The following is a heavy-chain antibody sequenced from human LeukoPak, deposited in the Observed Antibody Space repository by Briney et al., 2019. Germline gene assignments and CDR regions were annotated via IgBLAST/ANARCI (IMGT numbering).Heavy chain of an antibody. V-gene: IGHV4-59*08. CDR3: ARRKRGSGGPFDS. CDR2: MDYSGSA. CDR1: GGSLSDYY. D-gene: IGHD6-19*01. Sequence: PSETLSLTCSVSGGSLSDYYWSWIRLSPGTGLEWIGYMDYSGSAAYNPSLRGRVTISIDTSKKQFSLEVTSVTAADTAVYFCARRKRGSGGPFDSWGHGTLVTVSS. J-gene: IGHJ4*01.